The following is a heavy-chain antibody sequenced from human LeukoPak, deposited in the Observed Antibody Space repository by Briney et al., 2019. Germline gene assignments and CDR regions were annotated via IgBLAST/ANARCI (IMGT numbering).Heavy chain of an antibody. D-gene: IGHD1-26*01. CDR1: GFTFSSYW. Sequence: GWSLRLSCAASGFTFSSYWMHWVRQAPGKGLVWVSRINSDASTTSYADSVKGRFTISRDNAKNTLHLQMNSLRAEDTAVYYCTRVAGSGSVDWGQGTLVTVSS. J-gene: IGHJ4*02. CDR2: INSDASTT. CDR3: TRVAGSGSVD. V-gene: IGHV3-74*01.